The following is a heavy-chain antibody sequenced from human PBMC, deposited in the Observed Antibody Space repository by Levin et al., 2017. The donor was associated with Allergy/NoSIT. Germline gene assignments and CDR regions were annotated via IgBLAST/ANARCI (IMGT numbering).Heavy chain of an antibody. D-gene: IGHD4-17*01. Sequence: ASVKVSCKAAGYTFTDYYIHWVRQAPGQGLEWMGWVNCNTRNTHYAQKFQGRVTMTRDTSITTAYIELSSLRSDDTALYYCARNDYGDYVQNFDYWGQGTLVTVSS. CDR3: ARNDYGDYVQNFDY. V-gene: IGHV1-2*02. CDR1: GYTFTDYY. CDR2: VNCNTRNT. J-gene: IGHJ4*02.